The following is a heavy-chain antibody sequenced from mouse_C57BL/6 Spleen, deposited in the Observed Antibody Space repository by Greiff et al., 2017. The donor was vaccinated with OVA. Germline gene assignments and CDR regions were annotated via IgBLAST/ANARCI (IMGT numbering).Heavy chain of an antibody. CDR2: IYPGSGNT. Sequence: QVQLKQSGAELVRPGASVKLSCKASGYTFTDYYINWVKQRPGQGLEWIARIYPGSGNTYYNEKFKGKATLTAEKSSSTAYMQLSSLTSEDSAVYFCAREGNYGGFDYWGQGTTLTVSS. J-gene: IGHJ2*01. CDR3: AREGNYGGFDY. CDR1: GYTFTDYY. V-gene: IGHV1-76*01. D-gene: IGHD2-4*01.